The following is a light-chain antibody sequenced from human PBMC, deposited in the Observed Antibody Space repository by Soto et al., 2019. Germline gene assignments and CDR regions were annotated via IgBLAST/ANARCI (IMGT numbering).Light chain of an antibody. CDR1: NIGSKS. CDR3: QVWDSSNDHHVV. CDR2: YDS. V-gene: IGLV3-21*04. J-gene: IGLJ2*01. Sequence: SYELTQPPSVSVAPGKTARITCRGNNIGSKSVHWYQQKPGQAPVLVIYYDSDRPSGIPERFSGSKSGNTATLTISRVEDRDEADCYCQVWDSSNDHHVVFGRGIALSVL.